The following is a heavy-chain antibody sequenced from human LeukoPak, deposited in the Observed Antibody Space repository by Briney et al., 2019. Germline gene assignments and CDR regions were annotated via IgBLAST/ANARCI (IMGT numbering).Heavy chain of an antibody. D-gene: IGHD3-16*02. V-gene: IGHV4-39*07. J-gene: IGHJ4*02. CDR2: IYYSGKV. Sequence: SETLSLTCSVSGGAIGSSSPYWGWIRQPPGKGLEWIGSIYYSGKVYYNSSLKSRVTISVDTSKNQFSLRLSSLTAADTAVYYCARGPHVWGSYRGMYFDYWGQGALVTVSS. CDR1: GGAIGSSSPY. CDR3: ARGPHVWGSYRGMYFDY.